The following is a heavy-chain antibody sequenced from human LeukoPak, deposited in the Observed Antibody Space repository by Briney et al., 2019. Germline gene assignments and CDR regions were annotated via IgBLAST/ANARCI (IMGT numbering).Heavy chain of an antibody. V-gene: IGHV4-59*01. CDR3: ARGGYDFWSGYYPYYYMDV. J-gene: IGHJ6*03. Sequence: SETLSLTCTVSGGSISSYYWSWIRQPPGKGLEWLGYIYYSGSTNYNPSLKSRVTISVDTSKNQFPLKLSSVTAADTAVYYCARGGYDFWSGYYPYYYMDVWGKGTTVTVSS. CDR2: IYYSGST. CDR1: GGSISSYY. D-gene: IGHD3-3*01.